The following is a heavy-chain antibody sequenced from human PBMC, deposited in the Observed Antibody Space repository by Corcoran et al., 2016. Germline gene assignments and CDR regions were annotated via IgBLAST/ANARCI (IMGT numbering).Heavy chain of an antibody. Sequence: EVQLVESGGGLVQPGGSLRLSCAASGFTFSSSWMHWVRQAPGKGLVWVSRINSDGSSTSYADSVKGRFTISRDKAKNTLYLQMNSRRAEDTAVYYWAVPGIAAANYYYYYGMDVWGQGTTVTVSS. V-gene: IGHV3-74*01. CDR1: GFTFSSSW. J-gene: IGHJ6*02. CDR3: AVPGIAAANYYYYYGMDV. CDR2: INSDGSST. D-gene: IGHD6-13*01.